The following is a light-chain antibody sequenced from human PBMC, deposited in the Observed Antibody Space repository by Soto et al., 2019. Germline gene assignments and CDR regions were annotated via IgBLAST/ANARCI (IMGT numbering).Light chain of an antibody. J-gene: IGLJ1*01. CDR1: SSDVGGYNY. V-gene: IGLV2-14*01. CDR3: NSYTGSGIV. CDR2: EVS. Sequence: QSVLTQPASVSGSPGQSITISCTGTSSDVGGYNYVSWYQHHPGKAPKLMIYEVSNRPSGVSYRFSGSKSGNTASLTISGLQAEDEANYYCNSYTGSGIVVGTGTDVTDL.